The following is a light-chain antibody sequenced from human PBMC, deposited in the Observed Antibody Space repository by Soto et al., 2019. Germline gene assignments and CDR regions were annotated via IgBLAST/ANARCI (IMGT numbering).Light chain of an antibody. V-gene: IGLV1-40*01. CDR2: GNS. CDR3: QYYDSSLSVL. Sequence: QSVLTQPPSVSGAPGQRVTISCTGSSSNIGAGYDVHWYQQLPGTAPKLLIYGNSNRPSGVPDRFSGSKSGTSASLAITGLQAEEEADYYCQYYDSSLSVLFGGGTKVTVL. CDR1: SSNIGAGYD. J-gene: IGLJ2*01.